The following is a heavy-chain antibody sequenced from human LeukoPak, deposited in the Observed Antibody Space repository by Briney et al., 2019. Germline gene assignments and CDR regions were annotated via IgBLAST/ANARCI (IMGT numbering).Heavy chain of an antibody. CDR2: ITGSGASS. Sequence: GGSLRLSCAASGFTFNNYAMTWVRQAPGKGLEWVTTITGSGASSYSADSVRGRFTISRDNSKNTLFLQLNSLRADDTAVYYCARNQDGSWYYYYMDVWGIGTMVTVSS. CDR3: ARNQDGSWYYYYMDV. D-gene: IGHD6-13*01. J-gene: IGHJ6*03. V-gene: IGHV3-23*01. CDR1: GFTFNNYA.